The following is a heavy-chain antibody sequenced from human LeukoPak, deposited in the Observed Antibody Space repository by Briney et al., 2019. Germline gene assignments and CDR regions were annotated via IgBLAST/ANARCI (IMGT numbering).Heavy chain of an antibody. CDR1: GFTFSAND. CDR3: ARDRLGVGATRGSPSDY. Sequence: AGGSLRLSCAASGFTFSANDMTWVRQAPGKGLEWVSSISSSSSYIYYADSVKGRFTISRDNAKNSLYLQMNSLRAEDTAVYYCARDRLGVGATRGSPSDYWGQGTLVTVSS. D-gene: IGHD1-26*01. V-gene: IGHV3-21*01. CDR2: ISSSSSYI. J-gene: IGHJ4*02.